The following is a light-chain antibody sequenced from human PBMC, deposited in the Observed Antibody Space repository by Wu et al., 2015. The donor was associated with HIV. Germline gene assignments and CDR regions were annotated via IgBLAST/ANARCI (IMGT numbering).Light chain of an antibody. V-gene: IGKV1-5*03. CDR1: QSVGSW. J-gene: IGKJ2*01. Sequence: DIQMTQSPSTLSASVGDRVNITCRAGQSVGSWLAWYQQTPGKAPKHLIYKASSLESGVPSRFSGSGSGTEFTLTVSSLQPDDFGIYYCQQYYTYPYTFGQGTKLEIK. CDR2: KAS. CDR3: QQYYTYPYT.